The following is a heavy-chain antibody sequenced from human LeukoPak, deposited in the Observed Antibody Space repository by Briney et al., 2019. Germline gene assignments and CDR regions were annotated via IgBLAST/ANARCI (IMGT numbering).Heavy chain of an antibody. Sequence: PGGSLRLSCAASGFTVSDNYMSWFRQAPGKGLEWLSVLDSGGTAIYADSVRGRFTISRDNSKNTRHLQMDSLTIEDSALYYCARDHVVASGAVAYWGQGTLVTVSS. CDR1: GFTVSDNY. D-gene: IGHD2-15*01. J-gene: IGHJ4*02. CDR3: ARDHVVASGAVAY. V-gene: IGHV3-53*01. CDR2: LDSGGTA.